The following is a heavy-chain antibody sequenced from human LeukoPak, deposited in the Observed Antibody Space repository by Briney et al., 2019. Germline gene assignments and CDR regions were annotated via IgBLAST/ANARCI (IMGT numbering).Heavy chain of an antibody. D-gene: IGHD6-19*01. J-gene: IGHJ4*02. CDR1: GFSFNDYA. V-gene: IGHV3-23*01. CDR2: ISGSGDIT. CDR3: AKMKQWLAIDY. Sequence: GGSLRLSCAASGFSFNDYAMSWVRQAPGKGLEWVSAISGSGDITYYADSVQGRFTISRDTSKNTLYLQMNSLRAEDTAVYYCAKMKQWLAIDYWGQGTLVTVSS.